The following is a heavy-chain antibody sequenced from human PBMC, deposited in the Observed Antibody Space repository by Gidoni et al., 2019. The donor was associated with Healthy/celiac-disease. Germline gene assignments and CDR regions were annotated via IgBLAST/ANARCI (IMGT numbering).Heavy chain of an antibody. CDR2: ISWNSGSI. CDR1: GFTFDDYA. D-gene: IGHD6-19*01. J-gene: IGHJ4*02. CDR3: AKEPGIAVAGSLDY. Sequence: EVQLVESGGGLVQPGRTLRLSCAASGFTFDDYAMHWVRQAPGKGLEWVSGISWNSGSIGYADSVKGRFTISRDNAKNSLYLQMNSLRAEDTALYYCAKEPGIAVAGSLDYWGQGTLVTVSS. V-gene: IGHV3-9*01.